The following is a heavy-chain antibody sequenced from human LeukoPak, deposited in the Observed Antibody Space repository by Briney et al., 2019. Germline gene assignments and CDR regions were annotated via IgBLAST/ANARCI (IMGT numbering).Heavy chain of an antibody. V-gene: IGHV4-59*05. Sequence: SETLSLTCTVSGGSISSYYWSWIRQPAGKGLEWIGSIYYSGSTYYNPSLKSRVTISVDTSKNQFSLKLSSVTAADTAVYYCARLSGPYSSSSLVGPWGQGTLVTVSS. J-gene: IGHJ5*02. CDR3: ARLSGPYSSSSLVGP. CDR1: GGSISSYY. D-gene: IGHD6-6*01. CDR2: IYYSGST.